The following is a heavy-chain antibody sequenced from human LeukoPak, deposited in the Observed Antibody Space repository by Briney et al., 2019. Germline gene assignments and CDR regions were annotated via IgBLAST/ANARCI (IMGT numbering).Heavy chain of an antibody. D-gene: IGHD6-19*01. J-gene: IGHJ4*02. CDR2: ISWNSGSI. Sequence: GGSLRLSCAASGFTFDDYAMHWVRHAPGKGLEWVSGISWNSGSIGYADSVKGRFTISRDNAKNSLYLQMNSLRAEDTALYYCAKDTGSSGWYTPFDYWGQGTLVTVSS. CDR1: GFTFDDYA. V-gene: IGHV3-9*01. CDR3: AKDTGSSGWYTPFDY.